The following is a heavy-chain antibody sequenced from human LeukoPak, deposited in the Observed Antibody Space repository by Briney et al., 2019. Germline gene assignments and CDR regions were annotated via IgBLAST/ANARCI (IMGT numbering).Heavy chain of an antibody. CDR2: ISSSSSYI. CDR3: ARWGVVESYCSSSSTSCSGDY. V-gene: IGHV3-21*01. D-gene: IGHD2-2*01. CDR1: GFTFSSYS. Sequence: RPGGSLRLSCAASGFTFSSYSMNWVRQAPGKGLEWVSSISSSSSYIYYADSVKGRFTISRGNAKNSLYLQMNSLRAEGTAVYYCARWGVVESYCSSSSTSCSGDYWGQGTLVTVSS. J-gene: IGHJ4*02.